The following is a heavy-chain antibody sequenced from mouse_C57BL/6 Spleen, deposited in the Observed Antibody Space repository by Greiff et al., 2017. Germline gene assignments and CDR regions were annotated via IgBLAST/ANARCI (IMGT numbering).Heavy chain of an antibody. CDR1: GYTFTTYP. V-gene: IGHV1-47*01. CDR2: FHPYNDDT. Sequence: VKLQESGAELVKPGASVKMSCKASGYTFTTYPIEWMKQNHGKSLEWIGNFHPYNDDTKYNEKFKGKATLTVEKSSSTVYLELSRLTSDDSAVYYCARRADYGSSYDWYFDVWGTGTTVTVSS. CDR3: ARRADYGSSYDWYFDV. J-gene: IGHJ1*03. D-gene: IGHD1-1*01.